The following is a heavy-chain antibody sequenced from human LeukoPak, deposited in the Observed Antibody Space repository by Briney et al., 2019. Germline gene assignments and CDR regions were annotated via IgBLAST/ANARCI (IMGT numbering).Heavy chain of an antibody. V-gene: IGHV4-61*02. CDR2: IYTSGST. J-gene: IGHJ4*02. CDR1: GGSISSGSYY. D-gene: IGHD2-21*02. CDR3: ARGGYCGGDCYFYY. Sequence: PSQTLSLTCTVSGGSISSGSYYWSWIRQPAGKGLEWIGRIYTSGSTNYNPSLKSRVTISVDTSKNQFSLKLTSVTAADTAVYYCARGGYCGGDCYFYYWGQGTLVTVSS.